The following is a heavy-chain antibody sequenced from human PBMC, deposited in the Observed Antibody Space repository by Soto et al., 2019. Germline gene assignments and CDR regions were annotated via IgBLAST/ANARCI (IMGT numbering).Heavy chain of an antibody. CDR2: ISGSGGST. J-gene: IGHJ4*02. CDR1: AFTFSSYS. CDR3: AKAGYCSSTSCYGNPRNPTFDY. D-gene: IGHD2-2*01. V-gene: IGHV3-23*01. Sequence: PGGSLRLSCAASAFTFSSYSMSWVPQAPGKGLEWVSAISGSGGSTYYADSVKGRFTISRDNSKNTLYLQMNSLRAEDTAVYYCAKAGYCSSTSCYGNPRNPTFDYWGQGTLVTVSS.